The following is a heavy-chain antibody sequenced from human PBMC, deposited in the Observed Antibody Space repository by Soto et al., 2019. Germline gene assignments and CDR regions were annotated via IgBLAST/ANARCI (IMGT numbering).Heavy chain of an antibody. CDR1: GYTFTSYD. CDR2: MNPNSGNT. D-gene: IGHD2-15*01. V-gene: IGHV1-8*01. J-gene: IGHJ3*02. CDR3: AVLGVVVAATPYDAFDI. Sequence: ASVKVSCKASGYTFTSYDINWVRQATGQGLEWMGWMNPNSGNTGYAQKFQGRVTMTRNTSISTAYMELSSLRSEDTAVYYCAVLGVVVAATPYDAFDIWGQGTMVTVSS.